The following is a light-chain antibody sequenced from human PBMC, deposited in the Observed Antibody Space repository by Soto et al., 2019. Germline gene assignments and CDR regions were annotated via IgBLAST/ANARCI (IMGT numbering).Light chain of an antibody. V-gene: IGLV7-46*01. CDR2: DTS. CDR1: TGAVTSGHY. CDR3: LLSYSGAEGV. J-gene: IGLJ2*01. Sequence: QAVVTQEPSLTVSPGGTVTLTCGSSTGAVTSGHYPYWFQQKPGQAPRTLIYDTSNKHSWTPARFSGSLLVGKAALTLSGAQPEDEAEYYCLLSYSGAEGVFGGGTKLTVL.